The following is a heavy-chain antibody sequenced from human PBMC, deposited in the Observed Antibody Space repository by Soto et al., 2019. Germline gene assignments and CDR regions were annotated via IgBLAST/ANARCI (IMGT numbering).Heavy chain of an antibody. CDR3: EREAWERKLDF. V-gene: IGHV4-30-2*01. D-gene: IGHD1-26*01. J-gene: IGHJ4*02. CDR2: IYHTGTA. Sequence: SETLSLTCNVSGDSITTDGYSWSWIRQPPGKGLEWIGYIYHTGTAYYNPSLKSRVTLSVDRSKNQFSLSLSSMTAADTAVYYCEREAWERKLDFWGQGTLVTVSS. CDR1: GDSITTDGYS.